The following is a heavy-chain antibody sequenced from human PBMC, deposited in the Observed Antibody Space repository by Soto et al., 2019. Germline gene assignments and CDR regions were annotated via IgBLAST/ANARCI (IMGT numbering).Heavy chain of an antibody. V-gene: IGHV3-23*01. CDR3: AKSPGGLDGYNSDYYGMDV. Sequence: EVHLLESGGDLVQPGGSLRLSCTASGLTFSTYAMSWVRQAPGKGLEWVSAIGGSGTGGRTYYADSVKGRFTISRDNSKNPVYLQMNSLRADDAAVYYGAKSPGGLDGYNSDYYGMDVWGQGTTVTVSS. CDR1: GLTFSTYA. D-gene: IGHD5-12*01. J-gene: IGHJ6*02. CDR2: IGGSGTGGRT.